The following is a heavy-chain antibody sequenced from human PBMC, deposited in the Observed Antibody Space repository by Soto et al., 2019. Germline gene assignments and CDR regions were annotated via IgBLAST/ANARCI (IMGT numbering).Heavy chain of an antibody. D-gene: IGHD5-12*01. CDR2: IYYSGST. J-gene: IGHJ3*02. V-gene: IGHV4-59*01. CDR1: GGSISSYY. Sequence: SETLSLTCTVSGGSISSYYWSWIRQPPGKGLEWIGYIYYSGSTNYNPSLKSRVTISVDTSKNQFSLKLSSVTAADTAVYYCARGYSGYDDAFDIWGQGTMVTVSS. CDR3: ARGYSGYDDAFDI.